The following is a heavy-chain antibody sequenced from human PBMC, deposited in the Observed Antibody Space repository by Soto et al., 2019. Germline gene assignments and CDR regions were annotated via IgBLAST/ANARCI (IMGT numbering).Heavy chain of an antibody. D-gene: IGHD3-10*01. CDR3: ARDFGLDY. V-gene: IGHV1-18*01. CDR1: GYIFTSYG. CDR2: ISAYNGNT. J-gene: IGHJ4*02. Sequence: QVQVVQSGAEVKKPGASVKVSCKASGYIFTSYGIHWVRQAPGQGLEWMGWISAYNGNTNYLQKLRDRLTMTTDTSTSTAYMELRSLRSDDTSVYYWARDFGLDYWGQGTLVTVSS.